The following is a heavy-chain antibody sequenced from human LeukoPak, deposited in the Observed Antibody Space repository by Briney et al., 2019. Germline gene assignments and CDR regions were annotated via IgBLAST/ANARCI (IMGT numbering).Heavy chain of an antibody. CDR3: ARGGGLDV. CDR1: GFTFSTYS. CDR2: ISSSSSTI. Sequence: GGSLRLSCAASGFTFSTYSMNWVSQAPGKGMEWVSYISSSSSTIYYADSVKGRFTISRDNAKNSLYLQMNSLRAEDTAVYFCARGGGLDVWGQGATVTVSS. V-gene: IGHV3-48*01. D-gene: IGHD3-16*01. J-gene: IGHJ6*02.